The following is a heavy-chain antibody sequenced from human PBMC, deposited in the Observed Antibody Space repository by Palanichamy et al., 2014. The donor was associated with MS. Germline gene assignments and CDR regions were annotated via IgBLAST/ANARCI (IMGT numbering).Heavy chain of an antibody. CDR2: VIPILGTP. CDR3: AREMATINAFDM. Sequence: QVQLVQSGAEVKKPGSSVKVSCKASGGTFSSYAISWVRQAPGQGLEWMGRVIPILGTPHYAQKFQGRVTITADKSTTTAHMELSSLGSEDTAVYYCAREMATINAFDMWGQGTMVTVSS. J-gene: IGHJ3*02. D-gene: IGHD5-24*01. CDR1: GGTFSSYA. V-gene: IGHV1-69*09.